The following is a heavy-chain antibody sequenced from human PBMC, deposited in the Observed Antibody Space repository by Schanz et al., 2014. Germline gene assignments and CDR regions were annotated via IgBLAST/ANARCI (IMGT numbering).Heavy chain of an antibody. D-gene: IGHD2-2*01. CDR3: ARVKYCTITRCYRTETEGIYYMDV. V-gene: IGHV3-23*01. J-gene: IGHJ6*03. CDR2: IGNGGVTT. Sequence: EVQLLESGGGLVQPGGSLRLSCASSGFSFSDHAMDWVRQAAGKGLEWVSYIGNGGVTTYYADSVKGRFTISRDNSKNTLYLQMKSLRAEDTAVYYCARVKYCTITRCYRTETEGIYYMDVWGKGTTVTVSS. CDR1: GFSFSDHA.